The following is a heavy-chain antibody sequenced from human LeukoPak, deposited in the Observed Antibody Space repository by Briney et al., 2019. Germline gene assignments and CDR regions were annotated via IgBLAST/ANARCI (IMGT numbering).Heavy chain of an antibody. Sequence: GGSLRLSCAASGFTFSSYAMSWVRQAPGKGLEWVSYISSSSSTIYYADSVKGRFTISRDNAKNSLYLQMNSLRDEDTAVYYCARGVLWGSYRYASDYYFDYWGQGTLVTVSS. D-gene: IGHD3-16*02. CDR3: ARGVLWGSYRYASDYYFDY. CDR1: GFTFSSYA. V-gene: IGHV3-48*02. J-gene: IGHJ4*02. CDR2: ISSSSSTI.